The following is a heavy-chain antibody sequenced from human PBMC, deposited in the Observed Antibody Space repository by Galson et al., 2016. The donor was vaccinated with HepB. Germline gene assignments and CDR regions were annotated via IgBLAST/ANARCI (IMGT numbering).Heavy chain of an antibody. V-gene: IGHV4-38-2*02. J-gene: IGHJ3*01. CDR2: VYHSGSP. CDR1: GYPISSGYY. Sequence: ETLSLTCTVSGYPISSGYYWGWIRQPPGKGPEWIGSVYHSGSPYYNPSPKSRLTISVDTSKNQFSLKVTSATAANTAVYYCARGPPEGCGSGTCYLGAFDLWGQGTLVTVSS. D-gene: IGHD2-2*01. CDR3: ARGPPEGCGSGTCYLGAFDL.